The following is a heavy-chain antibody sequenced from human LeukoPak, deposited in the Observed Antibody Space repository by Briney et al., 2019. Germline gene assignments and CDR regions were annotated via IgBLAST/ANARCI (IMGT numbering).Heavy chain of an antibody. V-gene: IGHV1-46*01. CDR3: ARSREKYYYDSSGYTAIGD. J-gene: IGHJ4*02. D-gene: IGHD3-22*01. CDR2: INPSGGST. Sequence: ASVKVSCKASGYTFTSYYMHWVRQAPGQGLEWMGIINPSGGSTSYAQKFQGRVTMTRDTSTSTVYMELSSLRSEDTAVYYCARSREKYYYDSSGYTAIGDWGQGTLVTVSS. CDR1: GYTFTSYY.